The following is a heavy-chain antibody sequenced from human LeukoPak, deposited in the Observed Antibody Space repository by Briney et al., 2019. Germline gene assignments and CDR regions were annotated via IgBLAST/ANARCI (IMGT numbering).Heavy chain of an antibody. CDR3: ARVSSYGGNSPAFDI. D-gene: IGHD4-23*01. Sequence: SETLSLTCTVSGGSISSYYWSWIRQPPGKGLEWIGYIYYSGSTNYNPSLKSRVTISVDTSKNQFSLKLSSVTAADTAVYYCARVSSYGGNSPAFDIWGQGTMVTVSS. CDR2: IYYSGST. CDR1: GGSISSYY. V-gene: IGHV4-59*08. J-gene: IGHJ3*02.